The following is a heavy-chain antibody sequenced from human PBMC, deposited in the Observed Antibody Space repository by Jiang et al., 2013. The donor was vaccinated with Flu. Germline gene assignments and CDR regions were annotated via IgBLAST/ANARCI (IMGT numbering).Heavy chain of an antibody. V-gene: IGHV5-10-1*01. CDR1: GYSFTSYW. CDR3: ARVQGGRNVYYDFWSGLTMYYFDY. J-gene: IGHJ4*02. Sequence: GAEVKKPGESLRISCKGSGYSFTSYWISWVRQMPGKGLEWMGRIDPSDSYTNYSPSFQGHVTISADKSISTAYLQWSSLKASDTAMYYCARVQGGRNVYYDFWSGLTMYYFDYWGQGTLVTVSS. CDR2: IDPSDSYT. D-gene: IGHD3-3*01.